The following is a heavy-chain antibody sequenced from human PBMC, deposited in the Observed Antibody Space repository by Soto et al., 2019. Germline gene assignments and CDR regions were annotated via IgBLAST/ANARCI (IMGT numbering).Heavy chain of an antibody. D-gene: IGHD6-6*01. J-gene: IGHJ6*02. CDR2: IYYTGSS. CDR3: ARSIAARPLVDYGMDV. CDR1: GGSISSGGYY. V-gene: IGHV4-31*03. Sequence: SETLSLTCTVSGGSISSGGYYWSWTRQHPGKGLEWIGHIYYTGSSYYNPSLKSRLIMSVDTSKNQFSLKLSSVTAADTAVYYCARSIAARPLVDYGMDVWGQGTTVTVSS.